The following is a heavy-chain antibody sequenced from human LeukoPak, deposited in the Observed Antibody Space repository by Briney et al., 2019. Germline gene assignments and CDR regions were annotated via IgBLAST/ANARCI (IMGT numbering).Heavy chain of an antibody. CDR1: GFTFNDYY. Sequence: PGGSLRLSCAASGFTFNDYYMNWIRQAPGKGLEWVSSISSSATSTYYADSVKGRFTISRDNAKNSLYLQMNSLRAEDTAVYYCARDFGIAARRLADYWGQGTLVTVSS. V-gene: IGHV3-11*01. J-gene: IGHJ4*02. CDR2: ISSSATST. D-gene: IGHD6-6*01. CDR3: ARDFGIAARRLADY.